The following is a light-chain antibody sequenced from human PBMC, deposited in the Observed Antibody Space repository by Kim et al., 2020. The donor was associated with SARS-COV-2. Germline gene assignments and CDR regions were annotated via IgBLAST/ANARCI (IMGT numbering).Light chain of an antibody. V-gene: IGLV1-51*01. CDR1: TSNIESNS. CDR3: GTWDSSLSAVV. Sequence: QSVLTQPPSVSAASGQKVTISCSGSTSNIESNSVSWYEQFPGTAPKLLIYDNNKRPSGIPDRFSGSKSGTSTTLGITGLQAGDEAEYYCGTWDSSLSAVVFGGGTQLTVL. CDR2: DNN. J-gene: IGLJ2*01.